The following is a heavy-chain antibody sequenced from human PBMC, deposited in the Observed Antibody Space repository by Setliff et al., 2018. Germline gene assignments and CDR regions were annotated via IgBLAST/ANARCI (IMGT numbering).Heavy chain of an antibody. CDR1: GAAISTYH. J-gene: IGHJ6*03. Sequence: ETLSLTCAVSGAAISTYHWSWLRQPPGKGLVWIGYVSYGGSTKYNPSLESRVTISLDAPKNQFSLKLTSVTAADTAVYYCACTGTTYYYSCMDVWGKGTTVTVSS. CDR2: VSYGGST. D-gene: IGHD3-22*01. V-gene: IGHV4-59*08. CDR3: ACTGTTYYYSCMDV.